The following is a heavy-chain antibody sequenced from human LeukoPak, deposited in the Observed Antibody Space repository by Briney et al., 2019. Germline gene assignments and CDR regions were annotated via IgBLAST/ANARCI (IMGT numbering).Heavy chain of an antibody. CDR3: ATDGSLVCTSSSCPTFQH. CDR1: GYTFTSYY. J-gene: IGHJ1*01. Sequence: SVKVSCKASGYTFTSYYMHWVRQAPGQGLEWMGGIIPMFGTSNYAQRFQGRVTITADESTSTAYMELSRLRSEDTAVYYCATDGSLVCTSSSCPTFQHWGQGTLVTVSS. CDR2: IIPMFGTS. D-gene: IGHD2-2*01. V-gene: IGHV1-69*13.